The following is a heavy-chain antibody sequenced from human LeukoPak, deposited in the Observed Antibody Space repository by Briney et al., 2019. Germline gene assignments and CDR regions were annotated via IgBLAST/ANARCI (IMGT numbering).Heavy chain of an antibody. CDR3: ACYCTSDTGILRGFDY. CDR1: GYSFTSGNY. Sequence: SSETLSLTCSVSGYSFTSGNYWGWIRQPPGKGLEWIANIYHTGSAHYKPSLKSRVTISVDTSKNQFSLKLSSVTAAATAVSYCACYCTSDTGILRGFDYWGQGALVTVSS. V-gene: IGHV4-38-2*01. CDR2: IYHTGSA. D-gene: IGHD2-8*02. J-gene: IGHJ4*02.